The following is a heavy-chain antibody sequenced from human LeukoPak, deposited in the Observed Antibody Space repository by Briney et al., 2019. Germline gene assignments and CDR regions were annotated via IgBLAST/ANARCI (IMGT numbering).Heavy chain of an antibody. D-gene: IGHD6-19*01. Sequence: ASVKVSCKASGYTFTSYDINWVRQATGQGLEWMGWMNPNSGNTGYAQKFQGRVTMTRNTSISTAYLQWSSLKASDTAMYYCARQIAVAAPDYWGQGTLVTVSS. CDR3: ARQIAVAAPDY. V-gene: IGHV1-8*02. CDR2: MNPNSGNT. CDR1: GYTFTSYD. J-gene: IGHJ4*02.